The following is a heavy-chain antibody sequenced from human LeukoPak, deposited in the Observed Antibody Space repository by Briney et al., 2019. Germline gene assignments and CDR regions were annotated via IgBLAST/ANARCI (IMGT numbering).Heavy chain of an antibody. CDR2: ISDSGGRT. Sequence: GGSLRLSCAVSGITLSNYGMSWVRQAPGKGLEWVAGISDSGGRTKYADSGKGRFTISRDNPKNTLYLQMNSLRPEDTAVYFCAKRGVVIRVILVGFHKEAYYFDSWGQGVLVTVSS. CDR3: AKRGVVIRVILVGFHKEAYYFDS. J-gene: IGHJ4*02. CDR1: GITLSNYG. D-gene: IGHD3-22*01. V-gene: IGHV3-23*01.